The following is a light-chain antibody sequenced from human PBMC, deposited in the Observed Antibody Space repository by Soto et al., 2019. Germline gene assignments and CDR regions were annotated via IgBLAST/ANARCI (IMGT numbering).Light chain of an antibody. CDR3: SSYTTSSTPHYV. V-gene: IGLV2-14*03. CDR2: DVS. Sequence: QSALTQPASVSGSPGQSITTSCTGTSSDVGGYNSVSWYQHHPGKAPKLMIFDVSDRPSGVSSRFSGSKSGNTASLTISGLQAEDEADYYCSSYTTSSTPHYVFGPGTKVTVL. CDR1: SSDVGGYNS. J-gene: IGLJ1*01.